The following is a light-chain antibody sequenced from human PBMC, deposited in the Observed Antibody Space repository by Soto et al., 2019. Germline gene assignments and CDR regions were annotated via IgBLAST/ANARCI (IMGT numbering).Light chain of an antibody. CDR3: CSYAGSMTSYVA. J-gene: IGLJ2*01. V-gene: IGLV2-23*02. CDR2: EVS. Sequence: QSALTQLASVSGSPGQSITISCTGTSSDVGSYNFVSWYQQHPGKAPKLMISEVSKRPSGVSDRFSGSKSGNTASLTIFGLQAEDEADYYCCSYAGSMTSYVAFGGGTKVTVL. CDR1: SSDVGSYNF.